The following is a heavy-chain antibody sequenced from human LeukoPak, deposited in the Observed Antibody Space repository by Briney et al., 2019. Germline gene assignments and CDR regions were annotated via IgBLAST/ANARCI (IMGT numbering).Heavy chain of an antibody. CDR2: IGSSSEYV. CDR3: ARVGGYTYGYAFDY. V-gene: IGHV3-21*01. D-gene: IGHD5-18*01. CDR1: GFTFSSYS. J-gene: IGHJ4*02. Sequence: PVGSLRLSCAASGFTFSSYSMNWVRQAPGKGLEWVSSIGSSSEYVYYADSVKGRFTISRDNPKNSLYLQMNSLRAEDTALYYCARVGGYTYGYAFDYWGQGTLVTVSS.